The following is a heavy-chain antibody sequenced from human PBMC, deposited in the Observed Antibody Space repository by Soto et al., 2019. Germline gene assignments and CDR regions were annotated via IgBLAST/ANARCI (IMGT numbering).Heavy chain of an antibody. V-gene: IGHV4-34*01. D-gene: IGHD3-3*01. Sequence: SETLSLTCAVYGGSFSGYYWSWIRQPPGKGLEWIGEINHSGSTNYNPSLKSRVTISVDTPKNQFSLKLSSVTAADTAVYYCASNYDFWSGYLIWGQGTLVTVSS. CDR3: ASNYDFWSGYLI. J-gene: IGHJ4*02. CDR1: GGSFSGYY. CDR2: INHSGST.